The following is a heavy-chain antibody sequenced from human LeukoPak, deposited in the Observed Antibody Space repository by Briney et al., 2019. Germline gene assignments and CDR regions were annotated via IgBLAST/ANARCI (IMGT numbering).Heavy chain of an antibody. CDR2: TYYSGST. CDR1: GGSVSSGDYY. Sequence: SETLSLTCTVSGGSVSSGDYYWSWIRQPPGKGLEWIGYTYYSGSTYYNPSLKSRATISVDTSKNQFSLKLTSVTAADTAVYYCARPYYYDSRIDPWGQGTLVTVSS. D-gene: IGHD3-22*01. J-gene: IGHJ5*02. CDR3: ARPYYYDSRIDP. V-gene: IGHV4-30-4*01.